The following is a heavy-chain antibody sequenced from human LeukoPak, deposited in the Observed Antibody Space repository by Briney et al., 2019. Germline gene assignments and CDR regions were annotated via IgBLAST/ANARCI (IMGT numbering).Heavy chain of an antibody. CDR3: YTDLAG. J-gene: IGHJ4*02. Sequence: PGGSLRLSCTASTFTLSNAWMHWVRQAPGKGLEGVGRIKSRIHGGTTDYAAPVKGRFTISRDDSTNAFFLLMNSLKSEDTAVYYCYTDLAGWGQGTLVTVSS. V-gene: IGHV3-15*07. CDR2: IKSRIHGGTT. CDR1: TFTLSNAW.